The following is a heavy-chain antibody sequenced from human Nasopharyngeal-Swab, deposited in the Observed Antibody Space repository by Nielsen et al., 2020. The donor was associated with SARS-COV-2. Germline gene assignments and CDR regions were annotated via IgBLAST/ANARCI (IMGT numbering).Heavy chain of an antibody. CDR2: INHSGST. Sequence: SETLSLTCAVYGGSFSGYYWSWIRQPPGKGLEWIGEINHSGSTNYNPSLKSRVTISVDTSKNQFSLKLSSVTAADTAVYYCAGGFLSMAGLRLTVHFDYWGQGTLVTVSS. CDR1: GGSFSGYY. J-gene: IGHJ4*02. D-gene: IGHD2/OR15-2a*01. V-gene: IGHV4-34*01. CDR3: AGGFLSMAGLRLTVHFDY.